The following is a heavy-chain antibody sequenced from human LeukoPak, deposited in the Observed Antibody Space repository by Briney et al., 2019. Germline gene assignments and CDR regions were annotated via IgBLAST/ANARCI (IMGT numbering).Heavy chain of an antibody. Sequence: SETLSLTCAVSGGSISSGGYSWSWIRQPPGKGLEWIGYIYHSGSTYYNPSLKSRVTISVDRSKNQFSLKLSSVTAADTAVHYCARARYYYDSSGYYYWYFDLWGRGTLVTVSS. J-gene: IGHJ2*01. CDR3: ARARYYYDSSGYYYWYFDL. CDR1: GGSISSGGYS. D-gene: IGHD3-22*01. V-gene: IGHV4-30-2*01. CDR2: IYHSGST.